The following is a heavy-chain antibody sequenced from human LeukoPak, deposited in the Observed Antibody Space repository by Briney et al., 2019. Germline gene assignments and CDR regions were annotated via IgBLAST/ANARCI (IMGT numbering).Heavy chain of an antibody. J-gene: IGHJ6*03. D-gene: IGHD5-18*01. Sequence: SETLSLTCTVSGVSISGYYWSWIRQPPGKGLEWIGYIYYSGSTNYNPSLKSRVTISVDTSKNQFSLKLSSVTAADTAVYYCARTTEGGYTYDYFYYYYMDVWGKGTTVTISS. V-gene: IGHV4-59*01. CDR3: ARTTEGGYTYDYFYYYYMDV. CDR1: GVSISGYY. CDR2: IYYSGST.